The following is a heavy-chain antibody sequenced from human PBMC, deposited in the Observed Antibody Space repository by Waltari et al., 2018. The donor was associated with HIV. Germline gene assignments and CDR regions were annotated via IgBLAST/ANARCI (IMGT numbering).Heavy chain of an antibody. CDR2: VNHVGRT. CDR1: GGSFRGYY. CDR3: ARDSAPGLAVDDDDGEFFYYGLDV. V-gene: IGHV4-34*01. D-gene: IGHD6-19*01. J-gene: IGHJ6*01. Sequence: QVHLEQWGTGMLRPSEPLSLTCAVYGGSFRGYYWIWIRQSPGRGLEWIGEVNHVGRTNYSPSLKGRVTVSVDTSKNQFSLTMRSVTAADTAVYYCARDSAPGLAVDDDDGEFFYYGLDVWGQGTTVTVSS.